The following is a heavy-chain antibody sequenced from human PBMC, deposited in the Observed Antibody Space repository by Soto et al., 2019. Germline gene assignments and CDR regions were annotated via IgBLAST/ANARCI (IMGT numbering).Heavy chain of an antibody. Sequence: ASVKVSCKASGSTFTAYYMHWVRQAPGQGLEWMEWINPNSGGTNYAQKFQGRVTMTRDTSIITAYMELSSLRSDYTAVYYCARAGSSGWYVYWGQGTLVTVSS. CDR3: ARAGSSGWYVY. V-gene: IGHV1-2*02. D-gene: IGHD6-19*01. CDR1: GSTFTAYY. J-gene: IGHJ4*02. CDR2: INPNSGGT.